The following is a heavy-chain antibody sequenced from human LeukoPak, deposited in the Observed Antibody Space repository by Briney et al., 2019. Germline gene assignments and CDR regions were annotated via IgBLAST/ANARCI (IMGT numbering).Heavy chain of an antibody. J-gene: IGHJ4*02. CDR2: ISGSGGST. CDR1: GFTFSSYG. CDR3: AKSKIGMVATSFYDG. D-gene: IGHD5-12*01. V-gene: IGHV3-23*01. Sequence: GGSLRLSCAASGFTFSSYGMSWVRQAPGKGLEWVSAISGSGGSTYYADSVKGRFTISRDNSKNTPYLQMNSLRAEDTAVYYCAKSKIGMVATSFYDGWGQGTLVTVSS.